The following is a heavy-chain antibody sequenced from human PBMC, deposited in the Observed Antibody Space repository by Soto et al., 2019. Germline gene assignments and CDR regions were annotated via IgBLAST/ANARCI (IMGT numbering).Heavy chain of an antibody. CDR1: GYTLTELS. CDR3: ATDADYYYDSSGYYVGRYDAFDI. Sequence: ASVKVSCNVSGYTLTELSMHWVRQAPGKGLEWMGGFDPEDGETIYAQKFQGRVTMTEDTSTDTAYMELSSLRSEDTAVYYCATDADYYYDSSGYYVGRYDAFDIWGQGTMVTVSS. D-gene: IGHD3-22*01. CDR2: FDPEDGET. J-gene: IGHJ3*02. V-gene: IGHV1-24*01.